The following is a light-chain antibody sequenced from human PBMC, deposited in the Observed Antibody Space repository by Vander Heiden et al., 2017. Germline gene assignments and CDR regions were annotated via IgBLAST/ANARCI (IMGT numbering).Light chain of an antibody. Sequence: DIQMTQSPSSLSASARDRVTITCQASQDISNYLNWYQQKPGKAPKLLIYDASNLETGVPSRFSGSGSGTDFTFTISSLQPEDIATYYCQQYYNLPITFGQGTRLEIK. CDR2: DAS. J-gene: IGKJ5*01. CDR3: QQYYNLPIT. CDR1: QDISNY. V-gene: IGKV1-33*01.